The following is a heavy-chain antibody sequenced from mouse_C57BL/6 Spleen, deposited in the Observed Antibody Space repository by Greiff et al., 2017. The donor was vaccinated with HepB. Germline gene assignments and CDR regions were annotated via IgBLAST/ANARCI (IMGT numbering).Heavy chain of an antibody. J-gene: IGHJ4*01. CDR3: ARGDDGYYSYYAMDY. D-gene: IGHD2-3*01. CDR2: IDPNSGGT. V-gene: IGHV1-72*01. Sequence: QVHVKQSGAELVKPGASVKLSCKASGYTFTSYWMHWVKQRPGRGLEWIGRIDPNSGGTKYNEKFKSKATLTVDKPSSTAYMQLSSLTSEDSAVYYCARGDDGYYSYYAMDYWGQGTSVTVSS. CDR1: GYTFTSYW.